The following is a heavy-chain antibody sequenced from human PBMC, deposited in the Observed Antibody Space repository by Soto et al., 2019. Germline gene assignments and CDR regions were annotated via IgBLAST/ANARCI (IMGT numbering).Heavy chain of an antibody. D-gene: IGHD2-2*01. V-gene: IGHV3-11*01. CDR1: GFNFNDYY. CDR3: ARDGCASKYVFFAY. Sequence: QVQLVESGGGLVKPGGSLRLSCAASGFNFNDYYMSWVRQAPGKGPEWISYISQCATTIYYADSVKGQFTISRDNTKNSLYLQMNSLRVEHTAVYYCARDGCASKYVFFAYWGQGSLVTVSS. J-gene: IGHJ4*02. CDR2: ISQCATTI.